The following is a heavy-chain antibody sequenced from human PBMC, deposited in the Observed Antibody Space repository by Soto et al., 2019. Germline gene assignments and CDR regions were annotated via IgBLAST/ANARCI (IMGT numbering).Heavy chain of an antibody. Sequence: KPSETLSLTCTVSGGSISSYYWSWIRQPPGKGLEWIGYIYYSGNTNYNHSLKSRVTISVDTSKNQFSLKLSSVTAADTAVYYCGRGEVDRYNWNYGIDYWGQGTMVTVSS. D-gene: IGHD1-7*01. J-gene: IGHJ4*02. CDR1: GGSISSYY. CDR2: IYYSGNT. V-gene: IGHV4-59*01. CDR3: GRGEVDRYNWNYGIDY.